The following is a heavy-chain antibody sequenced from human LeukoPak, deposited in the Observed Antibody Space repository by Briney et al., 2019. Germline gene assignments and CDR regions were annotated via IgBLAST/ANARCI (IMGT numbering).Heavy chain of an antibody. CDR3: ARGLWFGDENPPYFDY. Sequence: PSETLSLTCTVSGGSISSSNYYWSWIRQPAGKGLEWIGRIYTSGTTNYNPPLKSRVTISIDTSKNQFSLKLSSVTAADTAVYYCARGLWFGDENPPYFDYWGQGTLVTVSS. CDR2: IYTSGTT. CDR1: GGSISSSNYY. D-gene: IGHD3-10*01. J-gene: IGHJ4*02. V-gene: IGHV4-61*02.